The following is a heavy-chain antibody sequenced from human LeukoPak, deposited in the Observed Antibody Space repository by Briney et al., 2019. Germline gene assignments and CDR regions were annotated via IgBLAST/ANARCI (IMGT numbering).Heavy chain of an antibody. CDR1: GFTFSSYE. CDR2: ISSSGSTI. V-gene: IGHV3-48*03. J-gene: IGHJ4*02. CDR3: AREVWLQFPEGWVSN. D-gene: IGHD5-24*01. Sequence: PGGSLRLSCAASGFTFSSYEMNWVRQAPGKGLEWVSYISSSGSTIYYADSVKGRFTISRDNAKNSLYLQMNSLRAEDTAVYYCAREVWLQFPEGWVSNWGQGTLATVSS.